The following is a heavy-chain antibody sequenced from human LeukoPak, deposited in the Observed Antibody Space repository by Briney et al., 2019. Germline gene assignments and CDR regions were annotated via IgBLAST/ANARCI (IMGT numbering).Heavy chain of an antibody. Sequence: ASVKVSCKVSGYTLTELSMHWVRQAPGKGLEWMGGFDPEDGETIYAQKFQGRVTMTEDTSTARAYMELSSMRSEDTAVYYCATGVSSSSWRVWSDPWGQGTLVTVSS. CDR3: ATGVSSSSWRVWSDP. D-gene: IGHD6-13*01. CDR1: GYTLTELS. V-gene: IGHV1-24*01. CDR2: FDPEDGET. J-gene: IGHJ5*02.